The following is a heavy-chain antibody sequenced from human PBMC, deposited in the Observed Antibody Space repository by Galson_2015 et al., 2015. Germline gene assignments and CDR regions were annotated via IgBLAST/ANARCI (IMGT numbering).Heavy chain of an antibody. J-gene: IGHJ4*02. CDR1: GFTLRNFT. CDR2: ISGSSTII. Sequence: SLRLSCAASGFTLRNFTLTWVRQAPGKGLEWVSYISGSSTIIYYAESVKGRFTISRDNSKNSLYLQMKSLRADDTAVYYCARVSGGNRRFDYWGQGTLVTVSS. CDR3: ARVSGGNRRFDY. V-gene: IGHV3-48*01. D-gene: IGHD2-15*01.